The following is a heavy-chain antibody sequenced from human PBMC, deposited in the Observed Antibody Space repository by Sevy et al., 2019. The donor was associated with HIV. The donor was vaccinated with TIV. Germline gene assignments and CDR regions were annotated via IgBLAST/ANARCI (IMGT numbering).Heavy chain of an antibody. J-gene: IGHJ6*02. CDR1: GGSVSNSAYD. Sequence: SETLSLTCTVSGGSVSNSAYDWSWIRQPPGQGLECIGYISSTGSTNYNPSLKSRVTILVDTSKNQLSLKLTSVSAADTAVYYCARRGGLVDGGMDVWGQGTTVIVSS. CDR2: ISSTGST. CDR3: ARRGGLVDGGMDV. D-gene: IGHD2-8*02. V-gene: IGHV4-61*08.